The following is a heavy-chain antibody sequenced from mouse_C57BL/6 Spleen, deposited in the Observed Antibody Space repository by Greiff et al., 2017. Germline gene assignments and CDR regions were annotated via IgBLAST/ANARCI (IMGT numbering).Heavy chain of an antibody. Sequence: QVQLQQPGAELVKPGASVKMSCKASGYTFTSYWITWVKQRPGQGLEWIGDIYPGSGSTNYNEKFKSKATLTGDTSSSTAYMQLSSLTSEDSAVYYCAREGIYDYDFYFDYWGKGTTLTVSS. CDR2: IYPGSGST. D-gene: IGHD2-4*01. V-gene: IGHV1-55*01. CDR3: AREGIYDYDFYFDY. J-gene: IGHJ2*01. CDR1: GYTFTSYW.